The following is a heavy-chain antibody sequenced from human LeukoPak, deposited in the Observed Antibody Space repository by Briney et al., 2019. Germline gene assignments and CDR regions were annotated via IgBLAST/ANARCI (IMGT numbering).Heavy chain of an antibody. CDR1: GYTFTGYY. CDR3: AREDYYYYGMDV. CDR2: INPNSGGT. V-gene: IGHV1-2*02. Sequence: ASVKVSCMASGYTFTGYYMHWVRQAPGQGLEWMGWINPNSGGTNYAQKFQGRVTMTRDTSISTAYMELSRLRSDDTAVYYCAREDYYYYGMDVWGQGTTVTVSS. J-gene: IGHJ6*02.